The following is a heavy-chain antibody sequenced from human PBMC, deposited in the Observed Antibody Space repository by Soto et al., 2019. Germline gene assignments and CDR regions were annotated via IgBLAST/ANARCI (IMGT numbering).Heavy chain of an antibody. J-gene: IGHJ6*02. CDR1: GFTFRNNG. V-gene: IGHV3-30*18. Sequence: PGGSLRLSCEASGFTFRNNGMHWVRQVPGKGLEWVAVISYDGNKKYYADSVKGRFTISRDNSKNTVYLQMNNLRAEDTAMYYCAKGGSGNYLTYYYYYGMDVWGQGTTVTVSS. CDR3: AKGGSGNYLTYYYYYGMDV. CDR2: ISYDGNKK. D-gene: IGHD3-22*01.